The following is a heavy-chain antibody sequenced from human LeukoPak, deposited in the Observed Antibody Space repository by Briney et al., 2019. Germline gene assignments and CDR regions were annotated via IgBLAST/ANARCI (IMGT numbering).Heavy chain of an antibody. J-gene: IGHJ6*03. CDR1: GGSISSSSYY. CDR2: IYYSGST. D-gene: IGHD5-12*01. Sequence: SETLSLTCTVSGGSISSSSYYWGWIRQPPGKALEWIGSIYYSGSTYYNPSLKSRVTISVDTSKNQFSLKLSSVTAADTAVYYCARGGGYSGYDHTYYYYYYMDVWGKGTTVTVSS. V-gene: IGHV4-39*01. CDR3: ARGGGYSGYDHTYYYYYYMDV.